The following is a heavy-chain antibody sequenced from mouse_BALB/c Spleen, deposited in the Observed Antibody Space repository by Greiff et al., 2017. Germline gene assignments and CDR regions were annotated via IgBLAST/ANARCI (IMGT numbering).Heavy chain of an antibody. Sequence: EVQLVESGGDLVKPGGSLKLSCAASGFTFSSYGMSWVRQTPDKRLEWVATISSGGSYTYYPDSVKGRFTISRDNAKNTLYLQMSSLKSEDTAMYYCARLDDYDWFAYWGQGTLVTVSA. CDR2: ISSGGSYT. J-gene: IGHJ3*01. D-gene: IGHD2-4*01. V-gene: IGHV5-6*01. CDR1: GFTFSSYG. CDR3: ARLDDYDWFAY.